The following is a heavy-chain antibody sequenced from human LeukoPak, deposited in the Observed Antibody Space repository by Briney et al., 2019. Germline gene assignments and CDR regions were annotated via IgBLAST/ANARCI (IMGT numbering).Heavy chain of an antibody. D-gene: IGHD3/OR15-3a*01. V-gene: IGHV3-11*01. J-gene: IGHJ4*02. CDR1: GFTLSDYY. Sequence: PGGSLRLSCAASGFTLSDYYMSWIRQAPGKGLEWVSYSSSSGSTIYYADSVKGRFAISRDNAKNSLYLQMNSLRAEGTAAYYCARRRDFIDYWGQGTLVTVSS. CDR3: ARRRDFIDY. CDR2: SSSSGSTI.